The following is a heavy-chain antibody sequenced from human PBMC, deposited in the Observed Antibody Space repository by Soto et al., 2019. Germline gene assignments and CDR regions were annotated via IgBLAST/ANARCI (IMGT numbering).Heavy chain of an antibody. CDR2: TYYRSKWFN. CDR3: ARGVRHSSGWDYYYYGMDV. D-gene: IGHD6-19*01. V-gene: IGHV6-1*01. J-gene: IGHJ6*02. Sequence: SQTLSLTCDISGDSVSTNSATWDWIRQSPSRGLEWLGRTYYRSKWFNDYAVSVKSRITINPDISKNQFSLQLNSVTPEDTAVYYCARGVRHSSGWDYYYYGMDVWGQGTTVTVSS. CDR1: GDSVSTNSAT.